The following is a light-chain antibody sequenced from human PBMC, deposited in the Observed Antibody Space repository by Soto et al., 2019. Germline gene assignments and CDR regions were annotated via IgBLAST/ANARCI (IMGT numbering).Light chain of an antibody. CDR1: QSISTY. Sequence: DIQMTQSPSSLSASVGDRVTITCRTSQSISTYLNWYQQRPGRAPKLLIYAASSLQSGVPSSFTGSGSGTDFTLTISSLQLEDVATYYCQQSYTTPWTFGQGTKVEIK. J-gene: IGKJ1*01. CDR3: QQSYTTPWT. CDR2: AAS. V-gene: IGKV1-39*01.